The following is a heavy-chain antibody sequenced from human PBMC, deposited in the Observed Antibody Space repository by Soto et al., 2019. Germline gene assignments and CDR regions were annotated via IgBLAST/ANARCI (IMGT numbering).Heavy chain of an antibody. J-gene: IGHJ3*02. CDR3: ARGIVGASTRAFDI. CDR2: MNPNTGET. V-gene: IGHV1-8*01. D-gene: IGHD1-26*01. Sequence: QVQLVQSGAEVKQPGASVKVSCKASGYTFNRHDVNWVRLAAGQGPEWMGWMNPNTGETVFAQNFQGRVHMTGDTSTSTSYLHLTGLRSVDTAIYFCARGIVGASTRAFDIWGQGTKVTVSS. CDR1: GYTFNRHD.